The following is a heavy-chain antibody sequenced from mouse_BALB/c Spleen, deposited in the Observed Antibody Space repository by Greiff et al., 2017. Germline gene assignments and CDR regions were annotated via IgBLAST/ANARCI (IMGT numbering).Heavy chain of an antibody. Sequence: VQLQQSGPGLVAPSQSLSITCTVSGFSLTSYGVHWVRQPPGKGLEWLGVIWAGGSTNYNSALMSRLSISKDNSKSQVFLKMNSLQTDDTAMYYCAREGGLPFYAMDYWGQGTSVTVSS. D-gene: IGHD2-2*01. CDR3: AREGGLPFYAMDY. V-gene: IGHV2-9*02. CDR2: IWAGGST. J-gene: IGHJ4*01. CDR1: GFSLTSYG.